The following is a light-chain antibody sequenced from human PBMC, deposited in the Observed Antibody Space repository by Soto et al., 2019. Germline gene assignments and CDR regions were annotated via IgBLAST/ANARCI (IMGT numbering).Light chain of an antibody. CDR1: QSVSSN. CDR2: GAS. V-gene: IGKV3-15*01. Sequence: EKVMNQSPATLSVSLGDRATLTCRASQSVSSNLAWYQLKPGQAPRLLIYGASTRATGIPARFSGSGSGTEFTLTISRLEPEDFAVYYCQQYGRSPVTFGQGTKVDIK. J-gene: IGKJ2*01. CDR3: QQYGRSPVT.